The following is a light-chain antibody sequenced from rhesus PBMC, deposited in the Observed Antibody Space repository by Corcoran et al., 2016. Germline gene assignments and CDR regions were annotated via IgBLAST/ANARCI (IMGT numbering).Light chain of an antibody. CDR1: QSVSSS. Sequence: EIVLTQSPATLSLSPGERATLSCRASQSVSSSLAWYQQKPGQAPRLLIYDASSRATGIPDRFSGRGVGTDFTLTSSSLEPEEGGVYYCQQYSNWPHLTFGGGTKVELK. CDR3: QQYSNWPHLT. CDR2: DAS. V-gene: IGKV3-17*01. J-gene: IGKJ4*01.